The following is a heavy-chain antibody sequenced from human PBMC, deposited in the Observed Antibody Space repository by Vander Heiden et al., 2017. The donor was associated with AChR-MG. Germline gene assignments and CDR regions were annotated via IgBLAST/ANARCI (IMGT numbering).Heavy chain of an antibody. CDR1: GGTLSTHAISWSGPAPGSSDA. CDR2: IIPIFGTA. Sequence: VKLVQSGAEVKTPGSSVKVSRKDYGGTLSTHAISWSGPAPGSSDAISWLRQAPGQGLEWMGGIIPIFGTANHAQKFHGRVTITADESTSTAYMELSSLRSEDTAVYYCARGLSIAAAGSLDYWGQGTLVTVSS. J-gene: IGHJ4*02. D-gene: IGHD6-13*01. CDR3: ARGLSIAAAGSLDY. V-gene: IGHV1-69*01.